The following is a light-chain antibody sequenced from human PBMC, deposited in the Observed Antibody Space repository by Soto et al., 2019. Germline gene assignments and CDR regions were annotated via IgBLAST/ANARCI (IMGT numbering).Light chain of an antibody. CDR2: DVS. CDR1: SSDVGGYNY. CDR3: CSYAGSYFYV. J-gene: IGLJ1*01. Sequence: QSVLTQPRSVSGSPGQSVTTSCTGTSSDVGGYNYVSWYQQHPGKAPKLMIYDVSKRPSGVPDRFSGSKSGNTASLTISGLQAEDEADYYCCSYAGSYFYVFGTGTKVTVL. V-gene: IGLV2-11*01.